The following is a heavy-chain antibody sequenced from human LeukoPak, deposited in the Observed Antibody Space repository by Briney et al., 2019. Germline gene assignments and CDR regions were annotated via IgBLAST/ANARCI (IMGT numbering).Heavy chain of an antibody. V-gene: IGHV4-59*08. CDR3: AASNGYSSSWNYGMDV. CDR1: GGSISSYY. Sequence: SETLSLTCTVSGGSISSYYWSWIRQPPGKGLEWIGYIYYSGSTNYNPSLKSRVTISVDTSKNQFSLKLSSVTAADTAVYYCAASNGYSSSWNYGMDVWGQGTTVTVSS. CDR2: IYYSGST. D-gene: IGHD6-13*01. J-gene: IGHJ6*02.